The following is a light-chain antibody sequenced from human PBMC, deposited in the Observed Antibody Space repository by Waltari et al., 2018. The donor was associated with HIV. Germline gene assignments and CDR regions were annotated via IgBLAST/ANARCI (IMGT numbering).Light chain of an antibody. Sequence: QLVVTQSPSASASLGASVKLTCTLSSGHSSYAIAWHHQRPQQVPRYLMQLNSDVSHIKGDGIPDRFSGSSTGAERYLTSSSLQSEDEAYYYCQTWATGIVVFGGGTKLTVL. CDR2: LNSDVSH. CDR1: SGHSSYA. V-gene: IGLV4-69*01. CDR3: QTWATGIVV. J-gene: IGLJ2*01.